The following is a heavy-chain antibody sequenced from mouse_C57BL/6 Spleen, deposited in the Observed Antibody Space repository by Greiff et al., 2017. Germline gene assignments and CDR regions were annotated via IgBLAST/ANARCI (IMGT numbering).Heavy chain of an antibody. CDR1: GYTFTSYW. V-gene: IGHV1-59*01. CDR3: AKGSTVVAKGFAY. CDR2: IDPSDSYT. D-gene: IGHD1-1*01. J-gene: IGHJ3*01. Sequence: QVQLKQPGAELVRPGTSVKLSCKASGYTFTSYWMHWVKQRPGQGLEWIGVIDPSDSYTNYNQKFKGKATLTVDTSSSTAYMQLSSLTSEDSAVYYCAKGSTVVAKGFAYWGQGTLVTVSA.